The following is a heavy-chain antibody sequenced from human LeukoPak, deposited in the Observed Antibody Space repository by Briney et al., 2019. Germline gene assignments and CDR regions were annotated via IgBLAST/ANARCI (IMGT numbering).Heavy chain of an antibody. D-gene: IGHD3-10*01. CDR3: AKDSRYYYGSGRDYYFDY. CDR2: ISGSGGST. CDR1: GFTFSSYA. Sequence: PGGSLRLSCAASGFTFSSYAMSWVRQAPGKGLEWVSAISGSGGSTYYADSVKGRFTISRDNSKNTLYLQMNSLRAEDTAVYYCAKDSRYYYGSGRDYYFDYWCQGTLVTVSS. J-gene: IGHJ4*02. V-gene: IGHV3-23*01.